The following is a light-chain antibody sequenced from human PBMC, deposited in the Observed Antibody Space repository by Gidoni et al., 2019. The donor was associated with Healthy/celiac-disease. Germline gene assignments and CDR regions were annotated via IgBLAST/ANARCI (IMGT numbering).Light chain of an antibody. J-gene: IGLJ2*01. Sequence: QAALNQPASGSGSPGQSDTISCTGTSSDVGSYHLVSWYQQHPGKAPQLMIYEVSKRPSGVSNRFSGSKSGNTASLTISGLQAEDEADYYCCSYAGSSTFGVVFGGGTKLTVL. CDR2: EVS. CDR1: SSDVGSYHL. V-gene: IGLV2-23*02. CDR3: CSYAGSSTFGVV.